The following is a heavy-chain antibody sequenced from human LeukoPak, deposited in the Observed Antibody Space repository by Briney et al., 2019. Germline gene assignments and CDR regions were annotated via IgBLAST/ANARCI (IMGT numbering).Heavy chain of an antibody. J-gene: IGHJ5*02. CDR3: ARRLTQYDCFDP. Sequence: SQTLSLTCAISGDSVTSNSVTWNWVRQSPSRGLEWLGRTYYRSTWYNDYAVSVRGRITVNPDTSKNQFSLHLNSVTPEDTAVYYCARRLTQYDCFDPWGQGILVTVSS. CDR1: GDSVTSNSVT. D-gene: IGHD2-2*01. CDR2: TYYRSTWYN. V-gene: IGHV6-1*01.